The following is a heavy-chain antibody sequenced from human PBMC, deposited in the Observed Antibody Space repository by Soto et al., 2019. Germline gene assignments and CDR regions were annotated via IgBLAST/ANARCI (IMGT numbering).Heavy chain of an antibody. V-gene: IGHV4-31*03. Sequence: SETLSLTCTVSAVSISSGGFSWSWLRQHPGKGLECIAYIYYSGNTYYNPSLKSRITISVDTSRNQFSLKLSYVTAADTAVYYCATTYSGYFDNWGQGTLVTVS. J-gene: IGHJ4*02. CDR2: IYYSGNT. D-gene: IGHD3-22*01. CDR3: ATTYSGYFDN. CDR1: AVSISSGGFS.